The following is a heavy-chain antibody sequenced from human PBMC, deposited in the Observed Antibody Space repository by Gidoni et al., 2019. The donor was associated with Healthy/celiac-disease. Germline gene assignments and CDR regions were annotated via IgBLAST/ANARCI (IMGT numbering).Heavy chain of an antibody. CDR2: IYSGGST. Sequence: EVQLVESGGGLIQPGGSLRLSCAASGFTVSSNYMSWVRQAPGKGLEWVSVIYSGGSTYYADSVKGRFTISRDNSKNTLYLQMNSLRAEDTAVYYCARVRRDDFWSGYSTWDYGMDVWGQGTTVTVSS. V-gene: IGHV3-53*01. CDR1: GFTVSSNY. CDR3: ARVRRDDFWSGYSTWDYGMDV. J-gene: IGHJ6*02. D-gene: IGHD3-3*01.